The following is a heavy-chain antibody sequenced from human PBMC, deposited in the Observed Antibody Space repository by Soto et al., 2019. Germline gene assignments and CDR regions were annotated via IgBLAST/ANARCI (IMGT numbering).Heavy chain of an antibody. J-gene: IGHJ4*02. D-gene: IGHD2-21*01. V-gene: IGHV1-69*02. CDR1: GGTFNTYT. CDR2: FIPILDMA. CDR3: AITYCRDNSCPRDFVF. Sequence: QVQVVQSGAEVKKPESSVKVSCKPSGGTFNTYTVNWVRLAPGHGLEWMGRFIPILDMANYAQKFKDRVTITADRSTFTAYMELNSLTSDYTAVYYCAITYCRDNSCPRDFVFWGPGTLVTVSS.